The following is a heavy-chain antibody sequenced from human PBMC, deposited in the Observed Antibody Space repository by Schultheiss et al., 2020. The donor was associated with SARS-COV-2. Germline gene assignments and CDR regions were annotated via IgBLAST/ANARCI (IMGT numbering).Heavy chain of an antibody. CDR1: GFTFSSYW. Sequence: GESLKISCAASGFTFSSYWMSWVRQAPGKGLEWVSGISGSGGSTYYADSVKGRFTISRDNSKNTLYLQMNSLKTEDTAVYYCTTDPVYGDYALKGYFDYWAREPWSPSPQ. CDR3: TTDPVYGDYALKGYFDY. D-gene: IGHD4-17*01. J-gene: IGHJ4*02. CDR2: ISGSGGST. V-gene: IGHV3-23*01.